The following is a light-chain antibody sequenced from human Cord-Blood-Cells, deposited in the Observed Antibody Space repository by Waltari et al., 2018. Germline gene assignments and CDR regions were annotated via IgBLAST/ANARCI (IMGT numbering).Light chain of an antibody. CDR1: SSNIGSNT. CDR2: SNK. Sequence: QSVLTQPPSASGTPGQRVTISCSVSSSNIGSNTVNWYQQLPGTAPKLLIYSNKQRPSGVPDRFSGSKSGTSASLAISGLQSEDEADYYCAAWDDSLNGQVFGGGTKLTVL. CDR3: AAWDDSLNGQV. V-gene: IGLV1-44*01. J-gene: IGLJ3*02.